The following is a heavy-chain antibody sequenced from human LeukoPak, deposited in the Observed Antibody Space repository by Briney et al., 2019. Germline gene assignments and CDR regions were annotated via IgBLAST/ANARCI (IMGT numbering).Heavy chain of an antibody. CDR2: INAGNGNT. D-gene: IGHD3-3*01. CDR3: AREEREIFAIPLPYGMDV. CDR1: GYTFTSYA. Sequence: ASVNVSCEASGYTFTSYAMHWVRQAPGQRLEWMGWINAGNGNTKYSQKFQGRVTITRDTSASTAYMELSSLRSEDTAVYYCAREEREIFAIPLPYGMDVWGQGTTVTVSS. J-gene: IGHJ6*02. V-gene: IGHV1-3*01.